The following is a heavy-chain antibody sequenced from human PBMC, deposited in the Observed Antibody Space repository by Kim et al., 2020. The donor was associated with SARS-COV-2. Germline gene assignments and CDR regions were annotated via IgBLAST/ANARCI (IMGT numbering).Heavy chain of an antibody. J-gene: IGHJ4*02. Sequence: GRFTISRDNAKNSLYLQMNSLRAEDTAVYYCAFGVGQEDIVVVPAAFFDYWGQGTLVTVSS. D-gene: IGHD2-2*01. CDR3: AFGVGQEDIVVVPAAFFDY. V-gene: IGHV3-11*06.